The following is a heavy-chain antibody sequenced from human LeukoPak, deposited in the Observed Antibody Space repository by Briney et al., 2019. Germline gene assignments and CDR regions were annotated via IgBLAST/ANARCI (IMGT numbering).Heavy chain of an antibody. CDR3: ARGYSGYDDPFDL. V-gene: IGHV3-30-3*01. CDR1: GFTFSSYE. CDR2: ISYDGSNK. Sequence: PGGSLRLSCAASGFTFSSYEMNWVRQAPGKGLEWVAVISYDGSNKYYVDSVKGRFTVSRDNSKNTLYLQMNSLRAEDTAVYYCARGYSGYDDPFDLWGQGTMVTVSS. D-gene: IGHD5-12*01. J-gene: IGHJ3*01.